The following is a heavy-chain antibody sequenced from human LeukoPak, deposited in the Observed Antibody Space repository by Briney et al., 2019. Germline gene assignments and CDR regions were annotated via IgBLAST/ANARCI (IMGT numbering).Heavy chain of an antibody. J-gene: IGHJ4*02. CDR3: AKRPKVAATGSGYFDY. V-gene: IGHV3-48*01. CDR1: GFTFSYYS. Sequence: RGSPRLSCAASGFTFSYYSMNWVRQAPGKGLEWISYSNTDGTISYADPVKGRFTISRDNSKNTLYLQMNSLRAEDTAVYYCAKRPKVAATGSGYFDYWGQGTLVTVTS. D-gene: IGHD2-15*01. CDR2: SNTDGTI.